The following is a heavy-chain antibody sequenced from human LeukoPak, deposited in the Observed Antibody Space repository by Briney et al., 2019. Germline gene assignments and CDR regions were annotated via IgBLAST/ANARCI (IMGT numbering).Heavy chain of an antibody. CDR2: INPNSVGT. V-gene: IGHV1-2*02. CDR1: GYTFTDYY. J-gene: IGHJ4*02. CDR3: AREGPIVGATHLVDY. D-gene: IGHD1-26*01. Sequence: ASEKVSRKASGYTFTDYYMHWVRHAPGQGLEWMGWINPNSVGTNYAQKFQGRATMTRDTSLSKDYMELSSLRSDDTTVDYCAREGPIVGATHLVDYWGQGTLVTVSS.